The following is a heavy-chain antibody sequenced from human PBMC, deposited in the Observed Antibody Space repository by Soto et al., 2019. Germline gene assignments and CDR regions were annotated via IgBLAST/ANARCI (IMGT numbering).Heavy chain of an antibody. J-gene: IGHJ6*03. CDR1: GYTFTSYD. CDR3: ARGREDIVVVPAAIRVYYYYYYMDV. Sequence: ASVKVSCKASGYTFTSYDINWVRQATGQGLEWMGWMNPNSGNTGYAQKFQGRVTMTRNTSISTAYMELSSLRSEDTAVYYCARGREDIVVVPAAIRVYYYYYYMDVWGKGSTVTVSS. CDR2: MNPNSGNT. D-gene: IGHD2-2*01. V-gene: IGHV1-8*01.